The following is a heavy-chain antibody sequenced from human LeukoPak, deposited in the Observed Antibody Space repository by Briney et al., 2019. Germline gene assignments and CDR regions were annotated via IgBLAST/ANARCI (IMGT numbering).Heavy chain of an antibody. D-gene: IGHD4-23*01. CDR2: INPNSGGT. Sequence: ASVKVSCKASGYTFTYYYIHWVRQAPGQGLEWMGWINPNSGGTNFAQKFQGRVTMTRDTSISTAYMELSSLRSDDTAVYYCARQGYGGHSRGAADYWGQGTLVTVSS. J-gene: IGHJ4*02. V-gene: IGHV1-2*02. CDR1: GYTFTYYY. CDR3: ARQGYGGHSRGAADY.